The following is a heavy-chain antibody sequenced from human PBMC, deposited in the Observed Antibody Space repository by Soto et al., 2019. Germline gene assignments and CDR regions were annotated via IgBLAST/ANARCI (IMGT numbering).Heavy chain of an antibody. V-gene: IGHV1-69*02. CDR3: SMTTVTSNWFDP. CDR2: IIPILGIA. CDR1: GGTFSSYT. J-gene: IGHJ5*02. D-gene: IGHD4-17*01. Sequence: QVQLVQSGAEGKKPGSSVKVSCKASGGTFSSYTISWVRQAPGQGLEWMGRIIPILGIANYAQKFQVRVTITADKSTSTAYMELSSLRSEDTAVYYCSMTTVTSNWFDPWGQGTLVTVSS.